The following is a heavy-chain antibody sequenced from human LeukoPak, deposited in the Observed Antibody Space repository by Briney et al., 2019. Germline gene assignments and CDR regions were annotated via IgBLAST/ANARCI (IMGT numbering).Heavy chain of an antibody. CDR1: GFTFSSYA. D-gene: IGHD6-6*01. Sequence: GGSLRLSCAASGFTFSSYAMHWVRQAPGKGLEGVAVISYDGSNKYYADSVKGRFTISRDNSKNTLYLQMNSLRAEDTAVYYCAKNGGGEYSXXSTSDY. CDR2: ISYDGSNK. J-gene: IGHJ4*01. V-gene: IGHV3-30-3*02. CDR3: AKNGGGEYSXXSTSDY.